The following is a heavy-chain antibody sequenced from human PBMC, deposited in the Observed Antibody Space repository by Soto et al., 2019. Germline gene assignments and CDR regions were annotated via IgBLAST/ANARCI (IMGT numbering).Heavy chain of an antibody. CDR2: IIPIFVTA. J-gene: IGHJ4*01. Sequence: QVQLVQSGAEVKKPGSSVKVSCKASGGTFSSYAINWVRQAPGQGLEWLGGIIPIFVTANYAPRFQGRLTITADESTSTAYMELSSLRSEDTAVYYCAKAGRFNSWYPLIYWGQGTLVTVSS. CDR3: AKAGRFNSWYPLIY. V-gene: IGHV1-69*01. D-gene: IGHD6-13*01. CDR1: GGTFSSYA.